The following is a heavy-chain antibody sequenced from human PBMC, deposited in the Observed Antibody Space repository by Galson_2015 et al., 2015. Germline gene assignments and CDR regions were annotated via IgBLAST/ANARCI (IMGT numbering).Heavy chain of an antibody. J-gene: IGHJ4*02. CDR1: GSGFIFSDYY. V-gene: IGHV3-11*01. CDR2: ISSSGSII. Sequence: SLRLSCAASGSGFIFSDYYMTWIRQAPGKGLEWVSSISSSGSIIYYADSVKGRFTISRDNARNSLYLQMSSLRAEDTAVYFCASDYEEKTTPDPKTFDQWGQGTLVTVSS. CDR3: ASDYEEKTTPDPKTFDQ. D-gene: IGHD5-24*01.